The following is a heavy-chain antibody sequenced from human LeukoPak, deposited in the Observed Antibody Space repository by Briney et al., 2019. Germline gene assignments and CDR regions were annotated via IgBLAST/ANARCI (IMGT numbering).Heavy chain of an antibody. D-gene: IGHD2-2*01. V-gene: IGHV3-53*01. CDR2: IYSGGST. CDR1: GFTVSSNY. J-gene: IGHJ4*02. CDR3: ASGVYQLPVDY. Sequence: GGSLRLSCAASGFTVSSNYMSWVRQAPGKGLEWVSVIYSGGSTYYADSVKGRFTISRDNAKNSLYLQMNSLRAEDTAVYYCASGVYQLPVDYWGQGTLVTVSS.